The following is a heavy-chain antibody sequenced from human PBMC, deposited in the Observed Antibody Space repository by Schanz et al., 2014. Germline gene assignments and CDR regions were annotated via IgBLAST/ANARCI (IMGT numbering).Heavy chain of an antibody. CDR2: ISDSGDTA. Sequence: DVQLLESGGGLVQPGGSLRLSCAASGFTFTNYAMSWVRQAPGKGLEWVSLISDSGDTAYYADSVKGRFTISRDNFKGALYLQMSSLRAEDTAVYYCATASSPVREAGAGSSFHLWGQGTLVTVSS. V-gene: IGHV3-23*01. J-gene: IGHJ5*02. CDR1: GFTFTNYA. CDR3: ATASSPVREAGAGSSFHL. D-gene: IGHD6-13*01.